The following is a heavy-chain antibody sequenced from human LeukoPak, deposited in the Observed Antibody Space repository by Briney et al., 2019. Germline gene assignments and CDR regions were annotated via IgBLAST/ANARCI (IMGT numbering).Heavy chain of an antibody. Sequence: GGSLRLSCAASGFTFSSYGMHWVRQAPGKGLEWVAVISYDGSNKYYADSVKGRFTISRDNSKNTQYLQMNSLKTEDTAVYYCTTDPGPISPLDVWGKGTTVTVSS. CDR2: ISYDGSNK. J-gene: IGHJ6*04. V-gene: IGHV3-30*03. CDR1: GFTFSSYG. D-gene: IGHD3-9*01. CDR3: TTDPGPISPLDV.